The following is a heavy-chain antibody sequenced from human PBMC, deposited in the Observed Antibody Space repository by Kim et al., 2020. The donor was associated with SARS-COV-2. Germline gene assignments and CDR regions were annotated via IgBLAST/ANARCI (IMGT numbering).Heavy chain of an antibody. CDR3: ARDRVRWLQGYYYYGMDV. CDR1: GGSISSYY. V-gene: IGHV4-59*01. D-gene: IGHD5-12*01. J-gene: IGHJ6*02. Sequence: SETLSLTCTVSGGSISSYYWSWIRQPPGKGLEWIGYIYYSGSTNYNPSLKSRVTISVDTSKNQFSLKLSSVTAADTAVYYCARDRVRWLQGYYYYGMDVWGQGTTVTVSS. CDR2: IYYSGST.